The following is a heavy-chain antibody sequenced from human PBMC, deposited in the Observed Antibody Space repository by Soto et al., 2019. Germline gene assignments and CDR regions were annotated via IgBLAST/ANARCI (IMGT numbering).Heavy chain of an antibody. D-gene: IGHD6-6*01. CDR1: GFTFSSYW. J-gene: IGHJ4*02. CDR3: AREPYPTSSSDYFDY. CDR2: IKQDGSEK. Sequence: GGSLRLSCAASGFTFSSYWMSWVRQAPGKGLEWVANIKQDGSEKYYVDSVKGRFTISRDNAKNSLYLQMNSLRAEDTAVYYCAREPYPTSSSDYFDYWGQGTLVTVSS. V-gene: IGHV3-7*01.